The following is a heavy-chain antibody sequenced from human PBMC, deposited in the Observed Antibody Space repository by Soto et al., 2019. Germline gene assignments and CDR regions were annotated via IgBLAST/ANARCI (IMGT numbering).Heavy chain of an antibody. Sequence: EVQLLESGGGLVQPGGSLRLSCAASGFTFSNYAMSWVRQAPGKGLEWVSAISGSGGSTYYADSVKGRVTISRDNSKNTLYLQKNSLRAGDPAVYYFAKGFGRSWYLSLDPWGQGSLVTVPS. D-gene: IGHD6-13*01. CDR1: GFTFSNYA. V-gene: IGHV3-23*01. CDR3: AKGFGRSWYLSLDP. CDR2: ISGSGGST. J-gene: IGHJ5*02.